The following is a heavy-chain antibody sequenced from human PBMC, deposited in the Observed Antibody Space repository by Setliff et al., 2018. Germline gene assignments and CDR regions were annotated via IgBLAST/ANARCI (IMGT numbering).Heavy chain of an antibody. V-gene: IGHV4-4*07. Sequence: PSETLSLTCTVSGGSISSYYWSWIRQPAGQGLEWIGRIYTSGSTNYNPSLKSRVTMSIDTSKNQFSLKLNSVTAADMAVYYCARAQWLDPPGYYYMDVWGKGTTVTVSS. CDR2: IYTSGST. CDR3: ARAQWLDPPGYYYMDV. J-gene: IGHJ6*03. D-gene: IGHD6-19*01. CDR1: GGSISSYY.